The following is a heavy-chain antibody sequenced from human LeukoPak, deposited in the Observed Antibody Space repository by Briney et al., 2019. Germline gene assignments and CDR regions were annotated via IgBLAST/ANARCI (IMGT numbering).Heavy chain of an antibody. V-gene: IGHV3-23*01. CDR2: ISGSGGNT. J-gene: IGHJ4*02. Sequence: GGSLRLSCAASGFTFSRFHMSWLRQAPGTGLEWVSSISGSGGNTYYAAPVEGRFTLSRDYSKDTLSLQMNSLRAEDTAVYYCAKNRGFRGFIVLPPLDSWGQGTLVTVSS. D-gene: IGHD3-16*02. CDR3: AKNRGFRGFIVLPPLDS. CDR1: GFTFSRFH.